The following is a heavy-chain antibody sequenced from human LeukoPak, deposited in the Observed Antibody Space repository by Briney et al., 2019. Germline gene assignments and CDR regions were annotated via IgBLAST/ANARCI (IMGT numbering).Heavy chain of an antibody. V-gene: IGHV4-4*07. CDR1: GVSISAYY. J-gene: IGHJ5*02. CDR3: ARGRRITMIVVVIRRDWFDP. CDR2: IYPGESIYASENT. D-gene: IGHD3-22*01. Sequence: SETLSLTCSVSGVSISAYYWSWIRQPAGKGLEWIGRIYPGESIYASENTNYNPSLKSRVSISVDTSKNQFSLKLSSVTAADTAVYYCARGRRITMIVVVIRRDWFDPWGQGTLVTVSS.